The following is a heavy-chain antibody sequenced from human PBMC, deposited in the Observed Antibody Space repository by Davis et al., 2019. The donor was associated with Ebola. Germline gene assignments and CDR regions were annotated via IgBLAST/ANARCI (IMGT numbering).Heavy chain of an antibody. V-gene: IGHV4-59*01. Sequence: MPGGSLRLSCTVSGGSISSYYWSWIRQPPGKGLEWIGYIYYSGSTNYNPSLKSRVTISVDTSKNQFSLKLSSVTAADTAVYYCARGIGSHYYDSSGYGIYYYYYGMDVWGQGTTVTVSS. J-gene: IGHJ6*02. D-gene: IGHD3-22*01. CDR1: GGSISSYY. CDR3: ARGIGSHYYDSSGYGIYYYYYGMDV. CDR2: IYYSGST.